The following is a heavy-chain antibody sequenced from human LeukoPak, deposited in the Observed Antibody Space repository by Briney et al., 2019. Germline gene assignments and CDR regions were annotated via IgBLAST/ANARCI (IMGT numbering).Heavy chain of an antibody. CDR1: GFTFTDHP. J-gene: IGHJ4*02. D-gene: IGHD3-16*01. CDR3: AKDRANWAIDD. CDR2: IGGDGIA. Sequence: GGSLRLSCVASGFTFTDHPMNWVRQAPGKGLEWISYIGGDGIAFYADSVKGRLTASKDDARKSMYLQMNSLRVEDTAVYYCAKDRANWAIDDWGQGTQVTVSS. V-gene: IGHV3-69-1*01.